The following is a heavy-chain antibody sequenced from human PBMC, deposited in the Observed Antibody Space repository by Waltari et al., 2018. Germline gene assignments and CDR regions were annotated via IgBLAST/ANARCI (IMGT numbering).Heavy chain of an antibody. D-gene: IGHD6-13*01. CDR1: GGSISSYY. Sequence: QVQLQESGPGLVKPSETLSLTCTVSGGSISSYYWSWIRQPPGKGLEWIGYIYYSGSTNYNPSLKSRVTISVDTSKNQFSLKLSSVTAADTAVYYCARGGGGWYSSSWYSAFDIWGQGTMVIVSS. V-gene: IGHV4-59*01. CDR3: ARGGGGWYSSSWYSAFDI. J-gene: IGHJ3*02. CDR2: IYYSGST.